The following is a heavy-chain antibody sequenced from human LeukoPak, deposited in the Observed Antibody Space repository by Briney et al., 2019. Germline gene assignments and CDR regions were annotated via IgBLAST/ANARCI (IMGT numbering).Heavy chain of an antibody. J-gene: IGHJ4*02. CDR1: GGSISSYY. CDR2: IYYSGST. CDR3: ARGWVAFDFDY. V-gene: IGHV4-59*01. Sequence: PSETLSLTCTVSGGSISSYYWSWIRQPPGKGLEWIGYIYYSGSTNYNPSLKSRVTISVDTSKNQFSLKLSSVTAADTAMYYCARGWVAFDFDYGGQGTLVTVSS. D-gene: IGHD3-3*02.